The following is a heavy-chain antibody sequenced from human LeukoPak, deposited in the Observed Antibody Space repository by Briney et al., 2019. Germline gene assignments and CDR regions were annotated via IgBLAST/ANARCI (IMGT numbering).Heavy chain of an antibody. J-gene: IGHJ4*02. V-gene: IGHV1-69*04. CDR1: GGTFSSYA. D-gene: IGHD6-25*01. CDR2: IIPILGIA. Sequence: ASVKVSCKASGGTFSSYAISWVRQAPGQGLEWMGRIIPILGIANYAQKFQGRVTITADKSTSTAYMELRSLRSDDTAVYYCARGRPYFDYWGQGTLVTVSS. CDR3: ARGRPYFDY.